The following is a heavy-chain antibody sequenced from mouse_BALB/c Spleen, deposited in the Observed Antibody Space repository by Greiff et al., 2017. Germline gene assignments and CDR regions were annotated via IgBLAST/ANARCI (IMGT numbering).Heavy chain of an antibody. Sequence: QVQLQQSGAELVKPGASVKLSCKASGYSFTSYYMYWVKQRPGQGLEWIGEINPSNGGTNCNEKFKSKATLTVDKSSSTAYMQHSSLTSEDSAVYYCTRWGGYYVGYARDYWGQGTSVTVSS. V-gene: IGHV1S81*02. J-gene: IGHJ4*01. CDR1: GYSFTSYY. D-gene: IGHD2-3*01. CDR3: TRWGGYYVGYARDY. CDR2: INPSNGGT.